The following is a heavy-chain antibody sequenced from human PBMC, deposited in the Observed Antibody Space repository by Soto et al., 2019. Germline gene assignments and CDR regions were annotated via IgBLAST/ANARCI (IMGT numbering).Heavy chain of an antibody. CDR3: ASGTTVTQRRCHY. V-gene: IGHV3-23*01. CDR1: GFTFSSYA. CDR2: ISGSGGGT. J-gene: IGHJ4*02. Sequence: EVHLLESGGGLVQPGGSLRLSCAASGFTFSSYAMSWVRQAPGKGLEWVSSISGSGGGTFYADSIKGQFTISRDNSKNTLYLQINSLRAEDTAVYYCASGTTVTQRRCHYWGQGTLVTVSS. D-gene: IGHD4-17*01.